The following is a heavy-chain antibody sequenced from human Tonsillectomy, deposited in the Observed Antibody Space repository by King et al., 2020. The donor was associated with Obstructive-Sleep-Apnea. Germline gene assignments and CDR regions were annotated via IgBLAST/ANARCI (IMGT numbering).Heavy chain of an antibody. CDR2: IIPMLGVT. D-gene: IGHD5-18*01. CDR1: GGTFSSFT. Sequence: QLVQSGAAIKKPGSSVKVSCKASGGTFSSFTITWVRQAPGQGLEWMGRIIPMLGVTNYAQKLQDRVMITADKFTSTAYMDLSSLRSEDTAVYFCARGNVDTSIPFDSWGQGTLVTVSS. J-gene: IGHJ4*02. CDR3: ARGNVDTSIPFDS. V-gene: IGHV1-69*09.